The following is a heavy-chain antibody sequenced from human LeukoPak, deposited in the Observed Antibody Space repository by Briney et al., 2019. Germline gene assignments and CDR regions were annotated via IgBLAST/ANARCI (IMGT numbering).Heavy chain of an antibody. CDR2: ISYDGSNK. CDR1: GFTFSSHA. D-gene: IGHD3-16*01. J-gene: IGHJ4*02. CDR3: ARGPTGYQNNAYPFCFDY. Sequence: GGSLRLSCAASGFTFSSHAMSWVRQAPGKGLEWVAVISYDGSNKYYADSVKGRFTISRDNSKNTLYLQMTSLRAEDTAVYYCARGPTGYQNNAYPFCFDYWGQGTVVTVSS. V-gene: IGHV3-30*03.